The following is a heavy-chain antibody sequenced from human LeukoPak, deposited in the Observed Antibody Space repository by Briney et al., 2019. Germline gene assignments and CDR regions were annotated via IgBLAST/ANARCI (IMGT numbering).Heavy chain of an antibody. CDR3: AREGYCSGGSCSGGFDY. CDR1: GYTFTSYD. V-gene: IGHV1-18*01. CDR2: MNPNSGNT. Sequence: ASVKVSCKASGYTFTSYDINWVRQATGQGLEWMGWMNPNSGNTNYAQKLQGRVTMTTDTSTSTAYMELRSLRSDDTAVYYCAREGYCSGGSCSGGFDYWGQGTLVTVSS. J-gene: IGHJ4*02. D-gene: IGHD2-15*01.